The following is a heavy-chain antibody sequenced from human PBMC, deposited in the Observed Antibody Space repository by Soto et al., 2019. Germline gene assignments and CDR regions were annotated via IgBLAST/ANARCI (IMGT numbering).Heavy chain of an antibody. CDR2: VYFTGST. J-gene: IGHJ4*01. CDR1: GDSMNSHY. Sequence: PSETLSLTCTVTGDSMNSHYWSWLRQPPGKALEWMGYVYFTGSTNYSPSLESRLTILVDTSKNQFSLKLTSVTAADTAVYHCAIFPVIPGRDSPLIFDYWGQGTLVTVSS. V-gene: IGHV4-59*08. CDR3: AIFPVIPGRDSPLIFDY. D-gene: IGHD3-22*01.